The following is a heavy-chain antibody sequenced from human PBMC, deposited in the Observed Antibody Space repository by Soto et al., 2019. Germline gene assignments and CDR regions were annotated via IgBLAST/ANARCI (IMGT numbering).Heavy chain of an antibody. J-gene: IGHJ6*03. CDR3: ARPIAAAGYYYMDV. CDR1: GASFSGYQ. D-gene: IGHD6-13*01. CDR2: IYYSGST. V-gene: IGHV4-59*08. Sequence: PSETLSLTCAVYGASFSGYQWTWIRQPPGKGLEWIGYIYYSGSTNYNPSLKSRVTISVDTSKNQFSLKLSSVTAADTAVYYCARPIAAAGYYYMDVWGKGTTVTVSS.